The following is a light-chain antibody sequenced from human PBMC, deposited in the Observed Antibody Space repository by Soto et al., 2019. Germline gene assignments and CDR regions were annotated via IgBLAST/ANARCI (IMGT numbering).Light chain of an antibody. CDR1: SSDVGAYNY. Sequence: QSVLTQPASVSGSPGQSIAISCTGTSSDVGAYNYVSWYQQHPGKAPKLMIYDVSHRPSGASDRFSGSKSGNTASLTISGLQPEDEADYYRTSYTSSSTYVFGTGTKVTVL. CDR3: TSYTSSSTYV. V-gene: IGLV2-14*01. CDR2: DVS. J-gene: IGLJ1*01.